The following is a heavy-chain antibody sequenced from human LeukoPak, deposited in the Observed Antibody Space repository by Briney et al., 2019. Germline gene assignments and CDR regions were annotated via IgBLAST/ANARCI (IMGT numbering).Heavy chain of an antibody. V-gene: IGHV3-23*01. CDR1: GFTFSNYA. CDR3: AKADRSTTGQSRYYMDV. CDR2: ISASGFTT. Sequence: GGSLRLSCAASGFTFSNYAMRWVRQAPGKGLEWVSAISASGFTTYYAASVMGRFTISRDNSKDTLYLQMNSLRADDTAVYYCAKADRSTTGQSRYYMDVWGKGTTVTVSS. D-gene: IGHD1-1*01. J-gene: IGHJ6*03.